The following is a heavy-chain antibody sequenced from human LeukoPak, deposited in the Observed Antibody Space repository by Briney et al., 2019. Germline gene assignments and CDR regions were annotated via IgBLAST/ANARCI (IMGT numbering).Heavy chain of an antibody. V-gene: IGHV4-39*01. CDR3: ARVSIAARPGLDY. Sequence: SETPSLTCTVSGGSISSSSYYWGWIRQPPGKGLEWIGSIYYSGSTYYNPSLKSRVTISVDTSKNQFSLKLSSVTAADTAVYYCARVSIAARPGLDYWGQGTLVTVSS. J-gene: IGHJ4*02. D-gene: IGHD6-6*01. CDR2: IYYSGST. CDR1: GGSISSSSYY.